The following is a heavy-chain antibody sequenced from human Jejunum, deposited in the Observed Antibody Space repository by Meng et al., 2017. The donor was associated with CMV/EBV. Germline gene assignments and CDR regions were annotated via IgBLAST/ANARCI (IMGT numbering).Heavy chain of an antibody. D-gene: IGHD3-22*01. J-gene: IGHJ6*02. CDR3: AKSMSDIGYLQYCLDS. CDR1: TFSNYG. Sequence: TFSNYGMHWVRQAPGQGLEWVASMNFDGYNKYYLDSVRGRFTISRDNSKSTLYLQMNSLRPEDTAVYFCAKSMSDIGYLQYCLDSWGQGTTVTVSS. CDR2: MNFDGYNK. V-gene: IGHV3-30*02.